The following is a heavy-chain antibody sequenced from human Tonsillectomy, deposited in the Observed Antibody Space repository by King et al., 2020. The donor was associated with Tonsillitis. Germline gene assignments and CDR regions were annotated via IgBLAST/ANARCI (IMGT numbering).Heavy chain of an antibody. Sequence: VPLQESGGGVVQPGRSLRLSCAASGFTFSSYGMHWVRQAPGKGLEWVAVISYDGSNKYYADSVKGRFTISRDNSKNTLYLQMNSLRAEDTAVYYCAKVLERRLISLEDYWGQGTLVTVSS. CDR1: GFTFSSYG. CDR3: AKVLERRLISLEDY. CDR2: ISYDGSNK. J-gene: IGHJ4*02. V-gene: IGHV3-30*18. D-gene: IGHD1-1*01.